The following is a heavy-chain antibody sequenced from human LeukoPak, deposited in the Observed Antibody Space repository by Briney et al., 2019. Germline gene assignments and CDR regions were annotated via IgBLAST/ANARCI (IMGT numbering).Heavy chain of an antibody. J-gene: IGHJ4*02. CDR1: GFSFSGHW. Sequence: GGSMRLSCTASGFSFSGHWMHWARQLPGKGLVWVSRISPTGSTTSYADSVKGRFTVSRDNAKNTLYLQVNNLRAEDTAVYYCARGPNSNWSGLDFWGQGTLLTVSS. D-gene: IGHD6-6*01. CDR3: ARGPNSNWSGLDF. CDR2: ISPTGSTT. V-gene: IGHV3-74*01.